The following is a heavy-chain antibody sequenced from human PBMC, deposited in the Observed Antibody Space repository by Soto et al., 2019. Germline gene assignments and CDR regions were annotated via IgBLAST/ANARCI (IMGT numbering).Heavy chain of an antibody. Sequence: GGSLRLSCAASGFTFSSYGMHWVRQAPGKGLEWVAVISYDGSNKYYADSVKGRFTISRDNSKNTLYLQMNSLRAEDTAVYYCAKIPSFFEFYAFDIWGQGTMVTVSS. CDR2: ISYDGSNK. J-gene: IGHJ3*02. V-gene: IGHV3-30*18. CDR3: AKIPSFFEFYAFDI. D-gene: IGHD3-3*01. CDR1: GFTFSSYG.